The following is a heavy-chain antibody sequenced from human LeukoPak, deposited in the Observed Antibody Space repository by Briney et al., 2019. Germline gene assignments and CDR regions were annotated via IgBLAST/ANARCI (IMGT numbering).Heavy chain of an antibody. CDR1: GFTFTNYW. CDR3: VRDSGAYSSVYYDAFDF. Sequence: GGSLRLSCAASGFTFTNYWTIWVRQAPGKGLEWVANINREGSEKHYADSVNGRFTISRDNAKNSMFPQMNSLRVDDTAMYYCVRDSGAYSSVYYDAFDFWGQGTVVTVSS. D-gene: IGHD5/OR15-5a*01. CDR2: INREGSEK. V-gene: IGHV3-7*01. J-gene: IGHJ3*01.